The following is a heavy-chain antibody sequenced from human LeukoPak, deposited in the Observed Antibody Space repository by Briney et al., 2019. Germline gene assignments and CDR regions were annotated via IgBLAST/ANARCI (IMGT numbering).Heavy chain of an antibody. J-gene: IGHJ6*03. CDR2: ISSSGSNI. V-gene: IGHV3-48*03. CDR1: GFTFSSYE. CDR3: ARVPTPYSGYDYYYYYYMDV. Sequence: AGGSLRLSCAASGFTFSSYEMNWVRQAPGKGLEWVSYISSSGSNIYYADSVKGRFTISRDNAKNSLYLQMNSLRAEDTAVYYCARVPTPYSGYDYYYYYYMDVWGKGTTVTISS. D-gene: IGHD5-12*01.